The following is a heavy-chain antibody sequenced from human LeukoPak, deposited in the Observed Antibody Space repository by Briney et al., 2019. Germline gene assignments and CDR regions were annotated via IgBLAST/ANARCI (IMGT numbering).Heavy chain of an antibody. V-gene: IGHV4-59*01. CDR2: IYYSGST. D-gene: IGHD6-19*01. J-gene: IGHJ3*02. Sequence: PSETPSLTCTVSGGSISSYYWSWIRQPPGKGLEWIGYIYYSGSTNYNPSLKSRVTISVDTSKNQFSLKLSSVTAADTAVYYCARGRYSSGWYGGHDAFDIWGQGTMVTVSS. CDR1: GGSISSYY. CDR3: ARGRYSSGWYGGHDAFDI.